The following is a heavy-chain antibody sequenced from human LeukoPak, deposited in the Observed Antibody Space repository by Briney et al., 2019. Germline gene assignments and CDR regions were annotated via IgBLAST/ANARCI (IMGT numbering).Heavy chain of an antibody. V-gene: IGHV3-74*01. D-gene: IGHD6-6*01. CDR3: ARGPYHGSSPFDY. Sequence: PGGSLRLSCAASGFTFSSYWMHWVRQAPGEGLVWVSRINTDGSSTSYADSVKGRFTISRDNAKNTLYLQMNSLRAEDTAVYYCARGPYHGSSPFDYWGQGTLVTVSS. CDR2: INTDGSST. CDR1: GFTFSSYW. J-gene: IGHJ4*02.